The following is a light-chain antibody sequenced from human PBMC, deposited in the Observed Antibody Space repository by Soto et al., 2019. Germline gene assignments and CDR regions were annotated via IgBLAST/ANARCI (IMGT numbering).Light chain of an antibody. V-gene: IGLV2-14*01. CDR3: SSYTSSIPLDV. Sequence: QSVLTQPASVSGSPGQSITISCTGTSSDVGGYNYVSWYQQHPGKAPKLMIFEVSNRPSGVSNRFSGSKSGNTASLTISGLQTEDEDDYYCSSYTSSIPLDVCGTGTKVTVL. CDR2: EVS. J-gene: IGLJ1*01. CDR1: SSDVGGYNY.